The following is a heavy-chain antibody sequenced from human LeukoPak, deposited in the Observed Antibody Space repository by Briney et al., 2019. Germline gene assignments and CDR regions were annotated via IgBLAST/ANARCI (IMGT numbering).Heavy chain of an antibody. V-gene: IGHV4-34*01. CDR1: GGSFSGYY. CDR3: ASPSPWQQRLFDY. D-gene: IGHD6-25*01. J-gene: IGHJ4*02. Sequence: PSETLSLTCAVYGGSFSGYYWSWIRQPPGKGLEWIGEINHSGSTNYNPSLKSRVTISVDTSKNQFSLKLSSVTAADTAVYYCASPSPWQQRLFDYWGQGTLVTVSS. CDR2: INHSGST.